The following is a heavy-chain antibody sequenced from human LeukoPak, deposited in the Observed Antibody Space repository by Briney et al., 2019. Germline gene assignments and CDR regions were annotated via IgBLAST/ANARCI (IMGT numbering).Heavy chain of an antibody. V-gene: IGHV1-69*06. CDR3: ARGWLAESLVVTPCNY. Sequence: ASVKVSCKASGDTFTSHTINWVRQAPGQGLEWMGGIIPIFGTANYAQTFQGRVTITADKSTSTAYMEVSSLRSEDTAVYYCARGWLAESLVVTPCNYGGQGTLVTVPS. J-gene: IGHJ4*02. CDR2: IIPIFGTA. CDR1: GDTFTSHT. D-gene: IGHD4-23*01.